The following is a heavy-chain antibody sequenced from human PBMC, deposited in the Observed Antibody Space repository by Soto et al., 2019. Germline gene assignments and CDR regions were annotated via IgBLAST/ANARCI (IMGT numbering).Heavy chain of an antibody. CDR3: ARGWYSSSNSNWFDT. J-gene: IGHJ5*02. CDR2: IYHSGST. V-gene: IGHV4-38-2*01. Sequence: SETLSLTCAVSGYSISSGYYWGWIRQPPGKGLEWIGSIYHSGSTYYNPSLKSRVTISVDTSKNQFSLKLSSVTAADTAVYYCARGWYSSSNSNWFDTWGQGTLVTVSS. D-gene: IGHD6-6*01. CDR1: GYSISSGYY.